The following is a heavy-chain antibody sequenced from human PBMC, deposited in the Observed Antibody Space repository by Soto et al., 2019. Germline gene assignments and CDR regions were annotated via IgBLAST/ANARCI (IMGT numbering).Heavy chain of an antibody. CDR3: AREDQLLFPYSYGMDV. J-gene: IGHJ6*02. CDR2: ISAYNGNT. CDR1: GYTFTSYG. D-gene: IGHD2-2*01. Sequence: GASVKVSCKASGYTFTSYGISWVRQAPGQGLEWMGWISAYNGNTNYAQKLQGRVTMTTDTSTSTAYMELRSLRSDDTAVYYCAREDQLLFPYSYGMDVWGQGTTVTVSS. V-gene: IGHV1-18*04.